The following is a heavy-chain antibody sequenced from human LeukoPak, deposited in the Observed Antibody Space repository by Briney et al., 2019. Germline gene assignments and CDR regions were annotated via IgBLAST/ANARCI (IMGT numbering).Heavy chain of an antibody. CDR3: ARDLWLVRGGGPFDY. CDR1: GFTFSSYS. Sequence: GGSLRLSCAASGFTFSSYSMNWVRQAPGKGLEWVSSISSSSSYIYYADSVKGRFTISRDNAKNSLYLQMNSLRAEDTAVYYCARDLWLVRGGGPFDYWGQGTLVTVSS. D-gene: IGHD6-19*01. V-gene: IGHV3-21*01. J-gene: IGHJ4*02. CDR2: ISSSSSYI.